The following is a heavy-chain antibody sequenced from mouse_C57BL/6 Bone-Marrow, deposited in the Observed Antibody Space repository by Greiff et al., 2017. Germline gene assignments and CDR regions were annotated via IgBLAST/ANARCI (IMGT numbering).Heavy chain of an antibody. D-gene: IGHD2-1*01. J-gene: IGHJ2*01. CDR3: ARSGYLLWSL. CDR2: INPSNGVT. CDR1: GYTFTSYW. Sequence: QVQLQQPGTELVKPGASVKLSCKASGYTFTSYWMHWVKQRPVKGLEWIGNINPSNGVTNYNEKFKSKATLTVDKSSSTAYMQLSSLTSADSAVYCCARSGYLLWSLWGQGTTLTVSA. V-gene: IGHV1-53*01.